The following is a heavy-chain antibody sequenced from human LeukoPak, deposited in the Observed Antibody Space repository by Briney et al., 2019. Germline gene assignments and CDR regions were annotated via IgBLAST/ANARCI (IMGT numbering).Heavy chain of an antibody. V-gene: IGHV4-59*08. CDR1: GGSMNNYY. CDR2: IYFSGSS. Sequence: PSETLSLTCSVAGGSMNNYYWSWILQHPGKGLEWIGYIYFSGSSNYNPSLKSRVTMSVDTSKNQFPLKLSSVTAADTAVYYCARHVRSGYNFLDYWGQGNLVTVPS. J-gene: IGHJ4*02. D-gene: IGHD5-24*01. CDR3: ARHVRSGYNFLDY.